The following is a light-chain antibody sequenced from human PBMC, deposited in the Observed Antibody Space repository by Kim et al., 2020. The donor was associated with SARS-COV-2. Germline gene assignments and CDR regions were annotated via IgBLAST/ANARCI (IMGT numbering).Light chain of an antibody. J-gene: IGKJ1*01. CDR1: QDIANS. CDR2: AAS. Sequence: ATFGDRVTITCRARQDIANSLAWYQQTPGKVPPVLIYAASTLQSGVPSRFSGSGSGTEFTLTIGSLQTEDVATYYCQKYNSAPWTFGPGTKVDIK. CDR3: QKYNSAPWT. V-gene: IGKV1-27*01.